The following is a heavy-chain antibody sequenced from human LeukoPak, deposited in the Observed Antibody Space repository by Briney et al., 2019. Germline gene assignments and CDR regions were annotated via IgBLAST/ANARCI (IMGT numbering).Heavy chain of an antibody. V-gene: IGHV1-8*01. J-gene: IGHJ6*02. CDR2: MNPYTTNT. CDR1: GYTFSNYD. CDR3: ARDFGTTVTTTYYYGMDV. Sequence: ASVKVSCKASGYTFSNYDINWVRQATGQGLEWMGWMNPYTTNTGYAQKFQGRVTITADESTSTAYMELSSLRSEDTAVYYCARDFGTTVTTTYYYGMDVWGQGTTVTVSS. D-gene: IGHD4-11*01.